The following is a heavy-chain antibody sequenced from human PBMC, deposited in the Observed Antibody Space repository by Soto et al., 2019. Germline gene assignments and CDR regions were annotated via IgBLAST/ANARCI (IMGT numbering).Heavy chain of an antibody. Sequence: EVQLLESGGGLVQPGESLRLSCAASGFTFSYYWMHWVRQAPGMGLVWVSRIHSDGSSTTYADSVKGRFTISRDNARNQVYLQMNSLRGEDPAGYCCASGERGAFDLWGQGTVVTVSS. J-gene: IGHJ3*01. V-gene: IGHV3-74*01. CDR2: IHSDGSST. CDR1: GFTFSYYW. D-gene: IGHD3-10*01. CDR3: ASGERGAFDL.